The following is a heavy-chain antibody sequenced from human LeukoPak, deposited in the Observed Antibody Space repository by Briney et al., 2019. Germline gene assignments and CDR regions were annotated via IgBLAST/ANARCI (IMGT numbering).Heavy chain of an antibody. D-gene: IGHD3-10*01. CDR2: IRSKAYGGTT. V-gene: IGHV3-49*03. Sequence: PGRSLRLSCTASGFTFGDYAMSWFRQAPGKGLEWVGLIRSKAYGGTTEYAASVKGRFTISRDDSKSIAYLQMNSLKTEDTAVYYCTRWFGELFCAFDIWGQGTMVTVSS. J-gene: IGHJ3*02. CDR1: GFTFGDYA. CDR3: TRWFGELFCAFDI.